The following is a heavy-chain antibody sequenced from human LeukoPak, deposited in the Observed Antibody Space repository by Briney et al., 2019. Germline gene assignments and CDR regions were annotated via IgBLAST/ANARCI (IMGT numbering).Heavy chain of an antibody. D-gene: IGHD6-13*01. CDR2: MNPNSGNT. V-gene: IGHV1-8*03. Sequence: ASVKVSCKASGYTFTSYDINWVRQATGQGLEWMGWMNPNSGNTGYAQKFQGRVTITRNTSISTAYMELSSLRSEDTAVYYCARGGSAIAAAGRQDWFDLWGQGTLVTVSS. CDR1: GYTFTSYD. CDR3: ARGGSAIAAAGRQDWFDL. J-gene: IGHJ5*02.